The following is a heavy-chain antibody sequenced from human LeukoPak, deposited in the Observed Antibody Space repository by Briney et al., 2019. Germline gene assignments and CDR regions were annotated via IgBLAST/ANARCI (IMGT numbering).Heavy chain of an antibody. CDR3: TRDCRDGYNYVDV. D-gene: IGHD5-24*01. J-gene: IGHJ4*02. CDR2: ISYSGST. Sequence: SETLSLTCTVSGGSINNYYWSWIRQPPGKGLEWIGFISYSGSTDYNPSLKSRVTMSVDTSKNQFSLKLKSVTPADTAIYYCTRDCRDGYNYVDVWGQGTLVTVSS. V-gene: IGHV4-59*01. CDR1: GGSINNYY.